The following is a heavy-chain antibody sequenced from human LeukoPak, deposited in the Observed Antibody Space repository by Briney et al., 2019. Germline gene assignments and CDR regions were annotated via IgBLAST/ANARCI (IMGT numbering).Heavy chain of an antibody. CDR1: GFTFSSYS. CDR3: ARDENSGSYYNY. J-gene: IGHJ4*02. CDR2: ISTSSSYI. D-gene: IGHD1-26*01. Sequence: GGSLRLSCAASGFTFSSYSMNWVRQAPGKGLEWVSSISTSSSYIYYADSVKGRFTISRDNAKNSLYLQMNSLRDEDTAVYYCARDENSGSYYNYWGQGTLVTVSS. V-gene: IGHV3-21*01.